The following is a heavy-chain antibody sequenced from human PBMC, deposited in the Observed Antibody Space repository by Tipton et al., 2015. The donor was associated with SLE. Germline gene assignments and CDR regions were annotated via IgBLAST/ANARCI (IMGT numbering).Heavy chain of an antibody. CDR2: INHSGST. Sequence: TLSLTCAVYGGSFSGYYFSWIRQPPGKGLEWIGEINHSGSTNYNPSLKNRVTISVDTSKNQFSLKLTSLTAADTAVYYCARGLYGDEPGYWGQGTLVTVSS. D-gene: IGHD4-17*01. V-gene: IGHV4-34*01. J-gene: IGHJ4*02. CDR1: GGSFSGYY. CDR3: ARGLYGDEPGY.